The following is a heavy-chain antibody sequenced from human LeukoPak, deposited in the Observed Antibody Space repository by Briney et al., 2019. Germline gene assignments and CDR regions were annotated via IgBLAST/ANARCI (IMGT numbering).Heavy chain of an antibody. V-gene: IGHV3-30*02. CDR3: AKDTYYYDSSGYWNWFDP. CDR1: GFTFSSYG. J-gene: IGHJ5*02. D-gene: IGHD3-22*01. Sequence: WGSLRLSCAASGFTFSSYGMHWVRQAPGKGLEWVAFIRYDGSNKYYADSVKGRFTISRDNSKNTLYLQMNSLRAEDTAVYYCAKDTYYYDSSGYWNWFDPWGQGTLVTVSS. CDR2: IRYDGSNK.